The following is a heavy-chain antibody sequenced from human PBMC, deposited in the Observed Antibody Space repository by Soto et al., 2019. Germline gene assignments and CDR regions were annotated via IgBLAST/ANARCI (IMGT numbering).Heavy chain of an antibody. J-gene: IGHJ6*02. CDR2: ISSSSSYI. V-gene: IGHV3-21*01. D-gene: IGHD3-10*01. CDR3: ARDRTFYGSGSKGMDF. CDR1: GFTFSSYS. Sequence: EGSLRLSCAASGFTFSSYSMNWVRQAPWKGLEWVSSISSSSSYIYYADSVKGRFTISRDNAKNSLYLQMNSLRVEDTAVYYCARDRTFYGSGSKGMDFWGQGTTVTVSS.